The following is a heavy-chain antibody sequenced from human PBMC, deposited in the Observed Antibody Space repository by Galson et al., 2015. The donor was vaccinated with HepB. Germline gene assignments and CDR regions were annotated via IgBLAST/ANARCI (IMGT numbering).Heavy chain of an antibody. V-gene: IGHV3-33*01. CDR3: ARDHCSSTSCYTRYYYYYGMDV. CDR2: IWYDGSNK. J-gene: IGHJ6*02. D-gene: IGHD2-2*02. CDR1: GFTFSSYG. Sequence: SLRLSCAASGFTFSSYGMHWVRQAPGKGLEWVAVIWYDGSNKYYADSVKGRFTISRDNSKNTLYLQMNSLRAEDTAVYYCARDHCSSTSCYTRYYYYYGMDVWGQGTTVTVSS.